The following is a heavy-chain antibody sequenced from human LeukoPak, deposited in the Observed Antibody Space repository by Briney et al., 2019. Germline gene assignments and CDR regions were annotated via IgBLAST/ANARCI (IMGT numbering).Heavy chain of an antibody. V-gene: IGHV3-11*04. CDR2: ISSSGSAI. Sequence: GGSLRLSCAASGFTFSDYYMSWIRQAPGKGLEWVAYISSSGSAIYYADSVKGRFTISRDNAKNSVYLQMHTLRAEDTAVYFCARGRGSGGPKDYWGQGTLVSVSS. J-gene: IGHJ4*02. CDR1: GFTFSDYY. D-gene: IGHD2-15*01. CDR3: ARGRGSGGPKDY.